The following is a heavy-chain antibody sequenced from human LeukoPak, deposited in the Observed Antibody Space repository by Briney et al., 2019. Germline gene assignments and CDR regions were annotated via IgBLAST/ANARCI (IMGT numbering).Heavy chain of an antibody. Sequence: SETLSLTCTVSGGSISSSSYYWGWIRQPPGKGLEWIGSIFYSGSTYYNPSLKSRVTISVDTSKNQFSLKLSSVTAADTAVYYCARQPRGDLDYWGQGTLVTVSS. CDR1: GGSISSSSYY. CDR2: IFYSGST. J-gene: IGHJ4*02. D-gene: IGHD3-10*01. CDR3: ARQPRGDLDY. V-gene: IGHV4-39*01.